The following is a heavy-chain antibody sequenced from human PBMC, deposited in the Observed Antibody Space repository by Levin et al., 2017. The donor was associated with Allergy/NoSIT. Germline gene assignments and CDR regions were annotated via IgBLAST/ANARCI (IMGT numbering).Heavy chain of an antibody. J-gene: IGHJ5*02. CDR3: ARGPAYYGSAEGWFDP. CDR1: GGTFSSYA. V-gene: IGHV1-69*04. D-gene: IGHD3-10*01. CDR2: IIPILGIA. Sequence: SVKVSCKASGGTFSSYAISWVRQAPGQGLEWMGRIIPILGIANYAQKFQGRVTITADKSTSTAYMELSSLRSEDTAVYYCARGPAYYGSAEGWFDPWGQGTLVTVSS.